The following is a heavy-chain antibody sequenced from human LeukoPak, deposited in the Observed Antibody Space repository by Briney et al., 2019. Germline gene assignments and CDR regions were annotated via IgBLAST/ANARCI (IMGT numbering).Heavy chain of an antibody. D-gene: IGHD6-13*01. Sequence: SETLSLTCVLYGGSSSGYYWSWIRQPPGKGLEWIGEINHSGSTNYNPSLKSRVTISVDTSKNQFSLKLSSVTAADTAVYFCARVGSWPAEYFQSWGQGTLVTVSS. J-gene: IGHJ1*01. CDR2: INHSGST. V-gene: IGHV4-34*01. CDR1: GGSSSGYY. CDR3: ARVGSWPAEYFQS.